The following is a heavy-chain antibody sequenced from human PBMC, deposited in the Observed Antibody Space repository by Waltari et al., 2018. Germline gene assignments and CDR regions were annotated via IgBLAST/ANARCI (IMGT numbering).Heavy chain of an antibody. Sequence: QVQLQQWGAGLLKPSETLSLTCAVYGGSFSGYYWSWIRQPPGKGLEWIGEINHSGSTNYNPSLKSRVTISVDTSKNQFSLKLSSVTAADTAVYYCARDRAVLRYFDWLNFPLFDIWGQGTMVTVSS. V-gene: IGHV4-34*01. CDR3: ARDRAVLRYFDWLNFPLFDI. D-gene: IGHD3-9*01. J-gene: IGHJ3*02. CDR2: INHSGST. CDR1: GGSFSGYY.